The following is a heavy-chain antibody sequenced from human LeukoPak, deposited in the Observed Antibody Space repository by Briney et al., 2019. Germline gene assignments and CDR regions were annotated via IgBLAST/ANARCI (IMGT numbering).Heavy chain of an antibody. Sequence: PGGSLRLSCAASGFTFSSYSMNWVRQAPGKGLEWVSSISSSSSYIYYADSVKGRFTISRDNAKNSLYLQMNSLRDEDTAVYYCARGLFGELLWGRYGMDVWGQGTTVTVSS. D-gene: IGHD3-10*01. CDR2: ISSSSSYI. V-gene: IGHV3-21*01. CDR1: GFTFSSYS. J-gene: IGHJ6*02. CDR3: ARGLFGELLWGRYGMDV.